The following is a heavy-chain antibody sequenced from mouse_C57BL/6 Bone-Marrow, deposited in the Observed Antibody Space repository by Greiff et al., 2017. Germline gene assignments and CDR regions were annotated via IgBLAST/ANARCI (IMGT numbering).Heavy chain of an antibody. D-gene: IGHD2-4*01. Sequence: EVKLQQSGPELVKPGASVKISCKASGYSFTGYYMHWVKQSHVKSLEWIGRINPYNGATSYNQNFKDKASLTVDKSSSTAYMELHSLTSEDSAVYYCARDYEGYFDVWGAGTTVTVSS. CDR2: INPYNGAT. V-gene: IGHV1-26*01. J-gene: IGHJ1*01. CDR3: ARDYEGYFDV. CDR1: GYSFTGYY.